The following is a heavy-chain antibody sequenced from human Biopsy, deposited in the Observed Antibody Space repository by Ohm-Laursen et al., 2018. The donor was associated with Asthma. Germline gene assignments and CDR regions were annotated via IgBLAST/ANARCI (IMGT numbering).Heavy chain of an antibody. CDR1: GGSINIGDYY. CDR2: IYYSGST. CDR3: ARTTYGHDGSDP. V-gene: IGHV4-31*03. Sequence: TLSLTCPVSGGSINIGDYYWSWIRQHPVKGLEWIGHIYYSGSTYYNPSLKSRVSISLDTSKNQFSLSLTSVTAADTAVYYCARTTYGHDGSDPWGQGTLVTVSS. J-gene: IGHJ5*02. D-gene: IGHD4-17*01.